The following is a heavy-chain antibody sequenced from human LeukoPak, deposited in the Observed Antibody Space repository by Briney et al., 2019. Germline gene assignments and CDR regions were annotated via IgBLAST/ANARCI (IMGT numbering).Heavy chain of an antibody. V-gene: IGHV3-11*01. D-gene: IGHD2-21*02. J-gene: IGHJ4*02. CDR2: ISRRSTSM. Sequence: GGSLRLSCAASGFTFSDYYMGWIRQAPGKGLEWVSYISRRSTSMYYADSVRGRFTVSRDNAKNSLYLQMNSLSAEDTGVYYCARDLFVTKYYFDSWGQGTLVIVSS. CDR3: ARDLFVTKYYFDS. CDR1: GFTFSDYY.